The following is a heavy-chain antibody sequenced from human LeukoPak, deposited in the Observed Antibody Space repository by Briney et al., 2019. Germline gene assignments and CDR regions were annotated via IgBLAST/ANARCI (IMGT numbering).Heavy chain of an antibody. V-gene: IGHV1-69*13. D-gene: IGHD1-1*01. J-gene: IGHJ6*02. CDR1: GGTFTSYD. CDR2: IIPIFGTA. Sequence: SVKVSCKASGGTFTSYDISWVRQAPGQGLEWMGGIIPIFGTANYAQKFQGRVTITADESTSTAYMELSSLRSEDTAVYYCANRRRASRGYGMDVWGQGITVTVSS. CDR3: ANRRRASRGYGMDV.